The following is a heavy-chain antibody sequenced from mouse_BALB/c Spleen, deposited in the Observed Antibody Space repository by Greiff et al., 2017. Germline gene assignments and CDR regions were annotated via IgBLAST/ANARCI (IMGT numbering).Heavy chain of an antibody. CDR1: GFTFSSYG. J-gene: IGHJ3*01. V-gene: IGHV5-6-3*01. Sequence: EVQGVESGGGLVQPGGSLKLSCAASGFTFSSYGMSWVRQTPDKRLELVATINSNGGSTYYPDSVKGRFTISRDNAKNTLYLQMSSLKSEDTAMYYCARDRPYDGYYLSWFAYWGQGTLVTVSA. CDR2: INSNGGST. D-gene: IGHD2-3*01. CDR3: ARDRPYDGYYLSWFAY.